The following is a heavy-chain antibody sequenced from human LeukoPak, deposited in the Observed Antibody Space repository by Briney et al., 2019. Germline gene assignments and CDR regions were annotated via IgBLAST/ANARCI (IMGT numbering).Heavy chain of an antibody. CDR1: GGSISSGGYS. CDR3: ARVVVTAVGYNAFDI. CDR2: IYYSGST. Sequence: SETLSLTCTVSGGSISSGGYSWSWIRQHPGKGLEWIGYIYYSGSTNYNPSLKSRVTISVDTSKNHFSLKLSSVTAADTAVYYCARVVVTAVGYNAFDIWGQGTMVTVSS. V-gene: IGHV4-61*03. D-gene: IGHD2-21*02. J-gene: IGHJ3*02.